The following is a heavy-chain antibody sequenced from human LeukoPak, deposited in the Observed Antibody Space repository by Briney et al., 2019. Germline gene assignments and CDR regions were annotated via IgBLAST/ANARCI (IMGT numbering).Heavy chain of an antibody. D-gene: IGHD4-11*01. CDR2: IYHSGST. V-gene: IGHV4-38-2*02. J-gene: IGHJ4*02. CDR3: ARGDPHDLQHFDY. CDR1: GYSISSGYY. Sequence: PSETLSLTCTVSGYSISSGYYWGWIRQPPGKGLEWIGSIYHSGSTYYNPSLKSRVTISVDTSKNQFSLKLSSVTAADTAVYYCARGDPHDLQHFDYWGQGTLVTVSS.